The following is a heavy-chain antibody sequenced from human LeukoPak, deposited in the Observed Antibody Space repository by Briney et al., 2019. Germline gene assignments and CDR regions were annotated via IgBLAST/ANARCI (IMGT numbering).Heavy chain of an antibody. CDR3: ARDHKYSYGQQTTTPDY. D-gene: IGHD5-18*01. J-gene: IGHJ4*02. CDR1: GYTFTSYS. Sequence: ASVKVSCKASGYTFTSYSISWVRQAPGQGLEWMGWISAYNGNTNYAQKLQGRVTMTTDTSRSTAYMELRSLRSDDTAVYYCARDHKYSYGQQTTTPDYWGQGTLVTVS. V-gene: IGHV1-18*01. CDR2: ISAYNGNT.